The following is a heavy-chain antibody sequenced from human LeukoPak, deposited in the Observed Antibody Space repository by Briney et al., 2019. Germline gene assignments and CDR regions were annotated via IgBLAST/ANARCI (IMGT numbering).Heavy chain of an antibody. CDR1: GGSISSTNW. CDR2: TSHRGST. D-gene: IGHD2-15*01. CDR3: ARNAAHEYYFDY. Sequence: SETLSLTCSVSGGSISSTNWWSWVRQPPGKALEWIGETSHRGSTNYNPSLKSRVTISVDKSKNQFSLKLSSVTAADTAVYYCARNAAHEYYFDYWGQGTLVTVSS. J-gene: IGHJ4*02. V-gene: IGHV4-4*02.